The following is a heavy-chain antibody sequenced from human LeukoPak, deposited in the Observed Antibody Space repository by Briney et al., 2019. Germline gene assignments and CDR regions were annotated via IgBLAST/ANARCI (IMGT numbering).Heavy chain of an antibody. CDR3: AKDAIGQYRPYYFDC. CDR1: GFTFSSFA. CDR2: ISGSGEST. Sequence: PGGSLRLSCAASGFTFSSFAMSWVRQAPGKGLEWVSSISGSGESTYYADYVKGRFTVSRDNSKNTLNLQLNSLRAEDTAVYYFAKDAIGQYRPYYFDCWGQGTLVTVSS. J-gene: IGHJ4*02. D-gene: IGHD3-16*02. V-gene: IGHV3-23*01.